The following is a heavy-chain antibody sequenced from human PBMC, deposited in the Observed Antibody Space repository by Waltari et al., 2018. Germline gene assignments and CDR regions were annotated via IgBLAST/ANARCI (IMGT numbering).Heavy chain of an antibody. CDR1: GFTFSSYE. CDR2: ISSSGSTI. V-gene: IGHV3-48*03. Sequence: EVQLVESGGGLVQPGGSLRLSCAASGFTFSSYEMNWVRQAPGKGLEWVSYISSSGSTIYYADSVKGRFTISRDNAKNSLYLQMNSLRAEDAAVYYCLTMVRGVRSWFDPWGQGTLVTVSS. D-gene: IGHD3-10*01. J-gene: IGHJ5*02. CDR3: LTMVRGVRSWFDP.